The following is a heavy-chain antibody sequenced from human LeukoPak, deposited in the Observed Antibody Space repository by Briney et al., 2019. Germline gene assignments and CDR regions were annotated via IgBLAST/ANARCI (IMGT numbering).Heavy chain of an antibody. CDR3: ARANYPSIAAAAPGY. Sequence: GGSLRLSCAASGFTFSSYGMSWVRQAPGKGLEWVSAISGSGGSTYYADSVKGRFTISRDNAKNSLYLQMNSLRAEDTAVYYCARANYPSIAAAAPGYWGQGTLVTVSS. J-gene: IGHJ4*02. CDR1: GFTFSSYG. D-gene: IGHD6-13*01. V-gene: IGHV3-23*01. CDR2: ISGSGGST.